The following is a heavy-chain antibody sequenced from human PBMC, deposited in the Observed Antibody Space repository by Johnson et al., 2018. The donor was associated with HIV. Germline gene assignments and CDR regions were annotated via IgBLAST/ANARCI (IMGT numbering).Heavy chain of an antibody. Sequence: VQLVESGGGVVQPGGSLRLSCAASGFTVSSYYMSWVRQAPGKGLEWVSVIYSGGSTYYADSVKGRFTISRDNSKNTVYLQMNSLRAEDTAVYYCAREEACCGGDCYSAFDIWGPGTMVTVSS. CDR1: GFTVSSYY. V-gene: IGHV3-66*02. CDR3: AREEACCGGDCYSAFDI. CDR2: IYSGGST. D-gene: IGHD2-21*02. J-gene: IGHJ3*02.